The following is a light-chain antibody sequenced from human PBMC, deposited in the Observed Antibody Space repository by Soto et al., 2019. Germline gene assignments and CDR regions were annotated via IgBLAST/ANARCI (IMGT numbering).Light chain of an antibody. J-gene: IGKJ5*01. CDR2: GAS. V-gene: IGKV3-20*01. CDR3: QQYGSSSIT. CDR1: QSVGSIY. Sequence: EVVLTQSPGTLSLSPGERATLSCRASQSVGSIYLAWYQQRPGQAPRLLISGASNRATGIPVRFSGSGSGTDFTLTISGREPEDFAVYYFQQYGSSSITFGQGTRLEIK.